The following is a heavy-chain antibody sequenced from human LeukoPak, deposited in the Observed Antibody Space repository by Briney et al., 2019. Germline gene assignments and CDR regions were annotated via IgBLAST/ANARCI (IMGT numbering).Heavy chain of an antibody. CDR3: PRLGSELLSFDP. Sequence: TGGSLRLSCAASGFTFSSYEMNWVRQAPGKGLEWVSYISSSGSTIYYADSVKGRFTISRDNAKNSLYLQMNSLRAEDTAVYYCPRLGSELLSFDPWGQGTLVTVSS. D-gene: IGHD3-10*01. V-gene: IGHV3-48*03. CDR1: GFTFSSYE. J-gene: IGHJ5*02. CDR2: ISSSGSTI.